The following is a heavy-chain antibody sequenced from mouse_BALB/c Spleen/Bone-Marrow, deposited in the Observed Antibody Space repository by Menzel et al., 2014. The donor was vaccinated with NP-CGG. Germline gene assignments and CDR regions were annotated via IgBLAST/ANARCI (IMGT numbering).Heavy chain of an antibody. Sequence: EVMLVESGGGLVQPGGSRKLSCAASGFTFSCYAMHWVRQAPEKGLEWVAYISSGSRYIYYADTVRGRFTISRDNPKNTLFLQMTSLRSEDTAMYYCSRNYDFWFGYWGQGTLVTVSA. CDR3: SRNYDFWFGY. V-gene: IGHV5-17*02. D-gene: IGHD2-4*01. CDR2: ISSGSRYI. CDR1: GFTFSCYA. J-gene: IGHJ3*01.